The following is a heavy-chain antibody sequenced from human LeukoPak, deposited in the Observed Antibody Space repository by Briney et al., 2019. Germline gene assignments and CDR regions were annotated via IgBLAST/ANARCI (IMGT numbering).Heavy chain of an antibody. CDR1: GFTFISYG. CDR2: IRYDGSNK. CDR3: AKLIVVVPAGFDY. Sequence: GGSLRLSCAASGFTFISYGMHWVRQAPGKGLEGVAFIRYDGSNKYYADSVRGRFTISRDNSKNTLYLQMNSLRAEDTAVYYCAKLIVVVPAGFDYWGQGTLVTVSS. J-gene: IGHJ4*02. V-gene: IGHV3-30*02. D-gene: IGHD2-2*01.